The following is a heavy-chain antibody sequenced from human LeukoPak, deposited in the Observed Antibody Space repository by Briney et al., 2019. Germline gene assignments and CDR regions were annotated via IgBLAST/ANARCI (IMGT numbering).Heavy chain of an antibody. D-gene: IGHD4-17*01. V-gene: IGHV4-39*01. CDR1: GGSISSSFYY. Sequence: SETLSLTCTVSGGSISSSFYYWGWIRQPPGKGLEWIGSIYHSGSTYYNPSLKSRVTISVDTSKNQFSLKLSSVTAADTAVYYCARAVTTVTNWFDPWGQGTLVTVSS. CDR3: ARAVTTVTNWFDP. J-gene: IGHJ5*02. CDR2: IYHSGST.